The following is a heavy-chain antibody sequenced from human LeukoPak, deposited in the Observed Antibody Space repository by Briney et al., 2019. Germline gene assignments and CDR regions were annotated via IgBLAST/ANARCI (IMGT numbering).Heavy chain of an antibody. Sequence: GGSLRLSCAASGFTFSSYGMHWVRQAPGKGLEWVAFIRYDGSNKYYADSVKGRFTISRDNSKNTLYLQMNSLRAEDTAVYYCASGSPPHYYFDYWGQGTLVTVSS. J-gene: IGHJ4*02. D-gene: IGHD1-26*01. CDR3: ASGSPPHYYFDY. CDR2: IRYDGSNK. V-gene: IGHV3-30*02. CDR1: GFTFSSYG.